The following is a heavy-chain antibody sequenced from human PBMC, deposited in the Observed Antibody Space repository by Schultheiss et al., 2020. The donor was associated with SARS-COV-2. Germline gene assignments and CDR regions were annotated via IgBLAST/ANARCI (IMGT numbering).Heavy chain of an antibody. CDR1: GFTFSSYG. J-gene: IGHJ6*03. CDR3: ARVGYGDRPYYYYYMDV. D-gene: IGHD4-17*01. V-gene: IGHV3-30*03. Sequence: GGSLRLSCAASGFTFSSYGMHWVRQAPGKGLEWVAVISYDGSNKYYADSVRGRFTLSRDNSKNTLYLQMNSLRAGDMAVYYCARVGYGDRPYYYYYMDVWGKGTTVTVSS. CDR2: ISYDGSNK.